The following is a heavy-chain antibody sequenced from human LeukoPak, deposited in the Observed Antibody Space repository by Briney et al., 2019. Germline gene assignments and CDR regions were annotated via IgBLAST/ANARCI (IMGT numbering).Heavy chain of an antibody. CDR3: ARGDRVFAY. CDR1: GFTFSSYW. V-gene: IGHV3-74*01. Sequence: PGRSLRLSCAASGFTFSSYWMHWVRQAPGKGLVWMSHINSDGSSTTYADSVKGRFTISRDNAKNTLYLQRNSLRADGTAVYYCARGDRVFAYWGEGTLVPVSS. D-gene: IGHD6-13*01. CDR2: INSDGSST. J-gene: IGHJ4*02.